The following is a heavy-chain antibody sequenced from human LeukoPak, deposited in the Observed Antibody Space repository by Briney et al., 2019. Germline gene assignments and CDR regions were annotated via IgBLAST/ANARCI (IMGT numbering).Heavy chain of an antibody. J-gene: IGHJ6*02. V-gene: IGHV1-69*04. D-gene: IGHD3-3*01. Sequence: SVKVSLKAAGGTFSSYAISWVRQAPAQALEWMGRINHILDIANYAQKFQRRVTITADKSTSTAYMDLTSARSEDTAVYYCETTNPGGYYDFWSGLYGMDVWGQGTTVTVSS. CDR2: INHILDIA. CDR1: GGTFSSYA. CDR3: ETTNPGGYYDFWSGLYGMDV.